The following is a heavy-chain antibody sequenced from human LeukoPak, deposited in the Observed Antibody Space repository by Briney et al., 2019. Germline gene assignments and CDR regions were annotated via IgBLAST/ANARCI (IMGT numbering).Heavy chain of an antibody. J-gene: IGHJ4*02. Sequence: GGSLRLSCAASGFTFSNYAMSWVRQAPGKGLEWVSAISGSGGSTNYADSVKGRFTISRDNSRNTLYLQMNSLRAEDTAVYYCARDGFSSSWYGRALDYWGQGTLVTVSS. D-gene: IGHD6-13*01. CDR3: ARDGFSSSWYGRALDY. CDR1: GFTFSNYA. CDR2: ISGSGGST. V-gene: IGHV3-23*01.